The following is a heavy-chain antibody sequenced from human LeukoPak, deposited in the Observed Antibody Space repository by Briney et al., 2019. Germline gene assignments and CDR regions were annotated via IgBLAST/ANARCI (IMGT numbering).Heavy chain of an antibody. J-gene: IGHJ3*02. CDR3: ARPRGYSYGYGLGAFDI. CDR2: VYTTGST. D-gene: IGHD5-18*01. CDR1: GGSLSSDNYY. Sequence: SETLSLTCTVSGGSLSSDNYYWNWIRQPAGKGLEWIGRVYTTGSTNYNPSLKSRVTISVDTSKNQFSLKVSSVTAADTAVYYCARPRGYSYGYGLGAFDIWGQGTMVTVSS. V-gene: IGHV4-61*02.